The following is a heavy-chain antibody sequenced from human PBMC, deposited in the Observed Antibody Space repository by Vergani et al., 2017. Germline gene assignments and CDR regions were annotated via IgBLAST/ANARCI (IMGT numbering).Heavy chain of an antibody. Sequence: QLVESGGGLVQPGGSLRLSCAASGFTFSSYSMSWVRQAPGKGLEWVSFISSSSTTISYADSVKGRFTISRDNGEYSLYLQMNSLRAEDTAVYFCARERPGYQGGDRRFDPWGQGTLVTVSS. CDR1: GFTFSSYS. D-gene: IGHD5-12*01. V-gene: IGHV3-48*01. J-gene: IGHJ5*02. CDR3: ARERPGYQGGDRRFDP. CDR2: ISSSSTTI.